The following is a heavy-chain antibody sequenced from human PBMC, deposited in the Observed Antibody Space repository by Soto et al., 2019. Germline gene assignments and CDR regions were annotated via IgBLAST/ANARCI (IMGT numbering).Heavy chain of an antibody. CDR3: ARGGWYLTY. CDR1: GGSINNNY. V-gene: IGHV4-59*01. J-gene: IGHJ4*02. D-gene: IGHD6-19*01. CDR2: IYYNGNT. Sequence: PSETLSLTCTVSGGSINNNYWSWIRQPPGKGLEWIGYIYYNGNTNYNPSLKSRVTMSVDTSKNQFSLKLGSVNAADTAVYYCARGGWYLTYWGQGTPVTVSS.